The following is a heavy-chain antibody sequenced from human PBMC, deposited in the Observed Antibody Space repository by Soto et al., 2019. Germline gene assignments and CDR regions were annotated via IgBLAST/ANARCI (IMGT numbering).Heavy chain of an antibody. CDR3: ARDPDIVLVPAAEFEY. CDR1: GGTFSSYG. J-gene: IGHJ4*02. V-gene: IGHV1-18*01. D-gene: IGHD2-2*01. Sequence: GPSVKVSCKSSGGTFSSYGISWVRQAPGQGLEWMGWISAYNGNTNYAQKLQGRVTMTTDTSTSTAYMELRSLRSDDTAVYYCARDPDIVLVPAAEFEYWGQGTQVTVSS. CDR2: ISAYNGNT.